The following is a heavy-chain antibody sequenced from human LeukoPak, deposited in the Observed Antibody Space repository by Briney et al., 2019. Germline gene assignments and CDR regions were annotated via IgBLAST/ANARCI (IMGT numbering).Heavy chain of an antibody. CDR1: GGSFSGYY. D-gene: IGHD4-17*01. CDR2: INHSGST. J-gene: IGHJ5*02. Sequence: SETLSLTCAVYGGSFSGYYWSWIRQPPGKGLEWIGEINHSGSTNYNPSLKSRVTISVDTSKNQLSLKLSSVTAADTAVYYCARVPQRWTTVSRGWFDPWGQGTLVTVSS. CDR3: ARVPQRWTTVSRGWFDP. V-gene: IGHV4-34*01.